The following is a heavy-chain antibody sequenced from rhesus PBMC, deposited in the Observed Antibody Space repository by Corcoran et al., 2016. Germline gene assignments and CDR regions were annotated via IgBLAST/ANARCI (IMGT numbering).Heavy chain of an antibody. CDR1: GYSISSGYY. D-gene: IGHD2-39*01. V-gene: IGHV4-99*01. J-gene: IGHJ5-1*01. Sequence: QVQLQESGPGLVKPSETLSLTCAVSGYSISSGYYWGWIRQPPGKGLEYIGYISGSSASTYYNPSLKSRVTISKDTSKNQFSLKLSSVTAADTAVYYCARTPGNRFDVWGPGVLVTVSS. CDR3: ARTPGNRFDV. CDR2: ISGSSAST.